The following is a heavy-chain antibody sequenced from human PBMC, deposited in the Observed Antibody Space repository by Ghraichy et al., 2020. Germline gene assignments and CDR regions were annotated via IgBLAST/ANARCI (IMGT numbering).Heavy chain of an antibody. CDR3: VRASGWVLDR. V-gene: IGHV3-7*04. CDR2: ISQDGSVK. Sequence: GGSLRLSCAASGFILSDFWMHWVRQAPGEGPEWVALISQDGSVKYYVDSVKGRFTISRDNAKNSLHLEMSSLRVEDTALYYCVRASGWVLDRWGQGNLVTV. CDR1: GFILSDFW. D-gene: IGHD1-26*01. J-gene: IGHJ4*02.